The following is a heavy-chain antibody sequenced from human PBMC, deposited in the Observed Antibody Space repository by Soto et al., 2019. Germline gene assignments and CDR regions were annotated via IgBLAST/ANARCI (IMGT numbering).Heavy chain of an antibody. V-gene: IGHV3-9*01. CDR3: AEAGVAGNFDY. CDR2: ISWNSGSI. Sequence: PGGSLRLSCAASGFTFDDYAMHWVRQAPGKGLEWVSGISWNSGSIGYADSVKGRFTISRDNAKNSLYLQMNSLRAEDTALYYCAEAGVAGNFDYWGQGTLVTVSS. D-gene: IGHD6-19*01. CDR1: GFTFDDYA. J-gene: IGHJ4*02.